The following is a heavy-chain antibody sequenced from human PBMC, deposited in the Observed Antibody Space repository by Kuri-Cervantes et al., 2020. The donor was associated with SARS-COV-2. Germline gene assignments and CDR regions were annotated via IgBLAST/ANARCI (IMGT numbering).Heavy chain of an antibody. J-gene: IGHJ5*02. CDR3: AKVDRGAVLQWWKQVDH. D-gene: IGHD2-15*01. V-gene: IGHV3-23*01. CDR2: IRGSADGT. CDR1: GFTFSNSA. Sequence: GESLKISCAASGFTFSNSALNWVRQAPGRGLEWVSRIRGSADGTYDAESVKGRFTISRDNPSNTLYVQMNSLRAEDTAVYHCAKVDRGAVLQWWKQVDHWGQGILVTVSS.